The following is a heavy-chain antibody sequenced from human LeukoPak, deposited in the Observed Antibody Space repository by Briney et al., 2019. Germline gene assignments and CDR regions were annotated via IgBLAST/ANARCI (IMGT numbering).Heavy chain of an antibody. Sequence: GGSLRLSCAASGFTFSSYAMSWVRQAPGKGLEWVGRTKNKANSYTTEYAASVKGRFTISRDDSKNSLYLQMDSLKTEDTAVYYCTRTSYSGSFFDYWGQGTLVTVSS. CDR1: GFTFSSYA. CDR2: TKNKANSYTT. J-gene: IGHJ4*02. V-gene: IGHV3-72*01. D-gene: IGHD1-26*01. CDR3: TRTSYSGSFFDY.